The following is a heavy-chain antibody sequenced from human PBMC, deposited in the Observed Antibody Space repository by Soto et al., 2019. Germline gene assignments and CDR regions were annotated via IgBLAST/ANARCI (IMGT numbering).Heavy chain of an antibody. V-gene: IGHV4-59*08. CDR1: GGSITNYY. CDR2: INYDGYS. D-gene: IGHD3-10*01. CDR3: ARHGFGPLHGLVDV. J-gene: IGHJ6*02. Sequence: QVQLQESGPGLVKPSETLSLTCTVSGGSITNYYCSWFRQPPGKGLEWIGYINYDGYSAYNLSLKSRVPXSMDASKTQFSLMLESVTATDTAVYYCARHGFGPLHGLVDVWGPGTTVIVSS.